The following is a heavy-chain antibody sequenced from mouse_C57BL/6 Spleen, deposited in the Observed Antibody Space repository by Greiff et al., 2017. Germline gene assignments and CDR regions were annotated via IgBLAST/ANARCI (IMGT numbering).Heavy chain of an antibody. CDR1: GYAFSSSW. J-gene: IGHJ3*01. D-gene: IGHD3-2*02. CDR3: ARQLRSLFAY. CDR2: IYPGDGDT. V-gene: IGHV1-82*01. Sequence: QVQLKESGPELVKPGASVKISCKASGYAFSSSWMNWVKQRPGKGLEWIGRIYPGDGDTNYNGKFKGKATLTADKSSSTAYMQLSSLTSEDSAVYFCARQLRSLFAYWGQGTLVTVSA.